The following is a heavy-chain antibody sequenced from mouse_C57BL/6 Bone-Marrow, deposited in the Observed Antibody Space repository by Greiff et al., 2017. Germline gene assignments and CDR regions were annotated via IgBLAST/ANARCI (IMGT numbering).Heavy chain of an antibody. CDR3: ARLGYGSSRDY. D-gene: IGHD1-1*01. V-gene: IGHV5-6*01. CDR2: ISSGGSYT. J-gene: IGHJ2*01. Sequence: EVHLVESGGDLVKPGGSLKLSCAASGFTFSSYGMSWVRQTPDKRLEWVATISSGGSYTYYPDSVKGRFTISRDNAKNTLYLQMSSLKSEDTAMYYCARLGYGSSRDYWGQGTTLTVSS. CDR1: GFTFSSYG.